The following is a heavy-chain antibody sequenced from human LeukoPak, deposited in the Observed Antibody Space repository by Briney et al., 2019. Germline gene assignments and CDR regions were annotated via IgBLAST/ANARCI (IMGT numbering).Heavy chain of an antibody. CDR2: INHSGST. J-gene: IGHJ3*01. Sequence: SETLSLTCAVYGGSFSGYYWSWIRQPPGKGLEWIGEINHSGSTNYNPSLKGRVTISLDTSKNQFSLNLSSVTAADTAVYYCARRWVYDKRAFDAWGQGTMVTVSS. V-gene: IGHV4-34*01. CDR3: ARRWVYDKRAFDA. CDR1: GGSFSGYY. D-gene: IGHD3-16*01.